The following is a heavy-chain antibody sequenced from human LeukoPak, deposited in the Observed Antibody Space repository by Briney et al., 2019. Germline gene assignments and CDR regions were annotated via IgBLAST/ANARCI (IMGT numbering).Heavy chain of an antibody. CDR3: ARGGYCTDGVCDLDY. Sequence: GGSLRLSCAASGFTFSSYEMNWVRQAPGKGLEWASYITSSGSTIYYADSVKGRFIISRDNAKNSLYLQMSSLRAGDTAVYYCARGGYCTDGVCDLDYWGQGTLVTVSS. D-gene: IGHD2-8*01. J-gene: IGHJ4*02. V-gene: IGHV3-48*03. CDR1: GFTFSSYE. CDR2: ITSSGSTI.